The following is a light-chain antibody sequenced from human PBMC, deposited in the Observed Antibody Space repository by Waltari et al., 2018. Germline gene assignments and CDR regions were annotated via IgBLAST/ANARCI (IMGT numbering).Light chain of an antibody. Sequence: SYVLTQSPSVSVAPGQTARIPCGGNNIGTNSVHWYQRKAGQAPVLVVYDDTHRPLGCRDGIAVSTMGNTATLTISRVEDWDEADECCQVWESGSDPWVFVGGTKLTVL. CDR1: NIGTNS. J-gene: IGLJ3*02. V-gene: IGLV3-21*02. CDR2: DDT. CDR3: QVWESGSDPWV.